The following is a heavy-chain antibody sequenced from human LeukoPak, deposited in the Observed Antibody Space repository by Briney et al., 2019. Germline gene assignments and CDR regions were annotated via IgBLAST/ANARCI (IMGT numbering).Heavy chain of an antibody. D-gene: IGHD3-10*01. Sequence: ASVKVSCKASGYTFTGYYIHWVRQAPGQGLEWMGWINPNSGVTNYAQKFQGRVTMTGDTSITTAYMELSSLRSDDTAVYYCARVGAYGSGSYLVYWGQGTLVTVSS. CDR3: ARVGAYGSGSYLVY. CDR2: INPNSGVT. CDR1: GYTFTGYY. V-gene: IGHV1-2*02. J-gene: IGHJ4*02.